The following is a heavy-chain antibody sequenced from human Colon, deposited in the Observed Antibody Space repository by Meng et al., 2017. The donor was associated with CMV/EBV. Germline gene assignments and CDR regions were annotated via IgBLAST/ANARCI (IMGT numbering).Heavy chain of an antibody. CDR3: AKDLAYVGLGSNLYYYYNMDV. CDR1: GFTFSSYG. Sequence: GESLKISCAASGFTFSSYGMHWVRQAPGKGLEWAAFTRYDGNNEDYADSVRGRFTISRDISKNTLYLQMNRLRGDDTAVYYCAKDLAYVGLGSNLYYYYNMDVWGQGTTVTVSS. V-gene: IGHV3-30*02. J-gene: IGHJ6*02. CDR2: TRYDGNNE. D-gene: IGHD4-17*01.